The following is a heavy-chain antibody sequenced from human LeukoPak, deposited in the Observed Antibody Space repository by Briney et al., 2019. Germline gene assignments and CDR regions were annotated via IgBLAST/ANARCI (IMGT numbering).Heavy chain of an antibody. V-gene: IGHV1-8*01. CDR2: MNPNSGNT. CDR1: GYTFTSYD. CDR3: ARSAGSDQDLPHPRFEF. D-gene: IGHD3-10*01. Sequence: ASVKVSCKASGYTFTSYDINWVRQATGQGLEWMGWMNPNSGNTGYAQKFQGRVTMTRNTSISTAYMELSSLRSEDTAVYYCARSAGSDQDLPHPRFEFWVQGILV. J-gene: IGHJ4*02.